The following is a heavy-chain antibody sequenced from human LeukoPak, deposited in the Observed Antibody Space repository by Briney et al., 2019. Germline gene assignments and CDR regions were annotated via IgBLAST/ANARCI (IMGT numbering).Heavy chain of an antibody. J-gene: IGHJ4*02. V-gene: IGHV1-2*02. D-gene: IGHD4-11*01. CDR2: INPNSGGT. CDR3: ARDSKVTTSFDY. Sequence: ASVKVSCKTSGYTFTDYYMHWVRQAPGQGLEWMGWINPNSGGTNFEQKFQGRVTMTRDTSISTAYMELSRLTSDDTALYYCARDSKVTTSFDYWGQGTLVTVSS. CDR1: GYTFTDYY.